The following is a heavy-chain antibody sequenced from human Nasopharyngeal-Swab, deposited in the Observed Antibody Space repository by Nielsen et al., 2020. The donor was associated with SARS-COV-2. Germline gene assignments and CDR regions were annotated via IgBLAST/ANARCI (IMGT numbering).Heavy chain of an antibody. CDR2: IKSKTDGGTT. CDR3: TSQYYDFWSGHFDY. Sequence: GESLKISCAASGFTFSNAWMSWVRQAPGKGPEWVGRIKSKTDGGTTDYAAPVKGRFTISRDDSKNTLYLQMNSLKTEDTAVYYCTSQYYDFWSGHFDYWGQGTLVTVSS. D-gene: IGHD3-3*01. J-gene: IGHJ4*02. V-gene: IGHV3-15*01. CDR1: GFTFSNAW.